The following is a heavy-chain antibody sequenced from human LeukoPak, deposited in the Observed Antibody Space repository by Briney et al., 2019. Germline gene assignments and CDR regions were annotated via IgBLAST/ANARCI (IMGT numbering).Heavy chain of an antibody. J-gene: IGHJ6*04. D-gene: IGHD3-10*01. CDR2: ISSSSSYT. CDR1: GFTFSDYY. V-gene: IGHV3-11*06. CDR3: ARDVGGSGIYYYNYGMDV. Sequence: NTGGSLRLSCAASGFTFSDYYMSWIRQAPGKGLEWVSYISSSSSYTNYADSVKGRFTISRDNAKNSLYLRMNSLRAEDTAVYYCARDVGGSGIYYYNYGMDVWGKGTTVTVSS.